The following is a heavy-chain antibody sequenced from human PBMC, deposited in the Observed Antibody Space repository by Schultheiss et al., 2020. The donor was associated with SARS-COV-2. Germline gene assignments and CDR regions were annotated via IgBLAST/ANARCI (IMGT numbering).Heavy chain of an antibody. Sequence: GGSLRLSCSASGFTFSSYAMHWVRQAPGKGLEWVAVIWYDGSNKYYADSVKGRFTISRDNSKNTLYLQMNSLKTEDTAVYYCTTDPGSYYDFWSGPRYYFDYWGQGTLVTVSS. V-gene: IGHV3-30*07. CDR3: TTDPGSYYDFWSGPRYYFDY. J-gene: IGHJ4*02. D-gene: IGHD3-3*01. CDR2: IWYDGSNK. CDR1: GFTFSSYA.